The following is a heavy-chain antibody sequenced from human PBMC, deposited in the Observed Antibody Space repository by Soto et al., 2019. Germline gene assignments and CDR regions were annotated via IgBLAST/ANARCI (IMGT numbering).Heavy chain of an antibody. D-gene: IGHD6-13*01. CDR3: ARSDSSSWYVGPFDP. J-gene: IGHJ5*02. Sequence: QLQLQESGPGLVKPSETLSLTCTVSGGSISSSSYYWGWIRQPPGKGLEWIGSIYYSGSTYYNPSLKSRVPISVDTSKNQFSQKLSSVTAADTAVYYCARSDSSSWYVGPFDPWGQGTLVTVSS. CDR2: IYYSGST. V-gene: IGHV4-39*01. CDR1: GGSISSSSYY.